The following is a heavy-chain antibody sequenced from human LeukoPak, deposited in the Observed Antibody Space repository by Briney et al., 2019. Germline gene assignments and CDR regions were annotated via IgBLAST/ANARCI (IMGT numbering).Heavy chain of an antibody. V-gene: IGHV3-23*01. J-gene: IGHJ6*02. CDR3: AKDRSGGGDYYFGMDV. D-gene: IGHD6-19*01. CDR2: ISGSGGST. Sequence: GGSLRLSCAASGLTFSSYAMSWVRQAPGKGVEWVSSISGSGGSTYYADSVKGRFTISRDNSQNTLYLQMNSLRAEDTAVYYCAKDRSGGGDYYFGMDVWGPGTTVTVSS. CDR1: GLTFSSYA.